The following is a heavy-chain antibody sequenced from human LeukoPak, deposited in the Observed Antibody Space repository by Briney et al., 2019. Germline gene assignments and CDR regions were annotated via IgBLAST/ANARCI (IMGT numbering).Heavy chain of an antibody. CDR2: ISSSTSYI. V-gene: IGHV3-21*01. Sequence: PGGSLRLSCAASGFIFSTYSMNWVRQAPGKGLEWVSSISSSTSYIYYADSVKGRFTISRDNAKNSLYLQMNSLRPEDTAVYYCAQGQLPLYYMDVWGKGTTVTVSS. J-gene: IGHJ6*03. D-gene: IGHD5-18*01. CDR3: AQGQLPLYYMDV. CDR1: GFIFSTYS.